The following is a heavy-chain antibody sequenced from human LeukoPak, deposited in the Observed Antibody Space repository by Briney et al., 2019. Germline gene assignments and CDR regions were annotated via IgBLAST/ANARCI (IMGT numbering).Heavy chain of an antibody. D-gene: IGHD1-1*01. V-gene: IGHV1-24*01. CDR3: ATDQRYNNNRQNDY. Sequence: GASVKVSCKVSGDTLTELSMHWVRQAPGKGLEWMGGFDPEDGESIYAQKFQGRATMTEDRSTDTAYMELSSLRSEDTAVYYCATDQRYNNNRQNDYWGQGTLVTVSS. CDR2: FDPEDGES. CDR1: GDTLTELS. J-gene: IGHJ4*02.